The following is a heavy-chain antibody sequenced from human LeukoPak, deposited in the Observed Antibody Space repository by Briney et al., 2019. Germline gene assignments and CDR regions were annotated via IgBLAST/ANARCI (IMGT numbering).Heavy chain of an antibody. CDR2: INNDGSIT. V-gene: IGHV3-74*01. J-gene: IGHJ4*02. Sequence: HWVRQAXGKGLVWVSRINNDGSITNYADSVRGRFTISRDNAKNTLYLQMNSLRAEDTAMYYCARTRSSGWYRRYYFDYWGQGTLVTVSS. CDR3: ARTRSSGWYRRYYFDY. D-gene: IGHD6-19*01.